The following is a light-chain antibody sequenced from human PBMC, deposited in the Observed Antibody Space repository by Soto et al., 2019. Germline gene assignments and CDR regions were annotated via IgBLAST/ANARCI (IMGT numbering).Light chain of an antibody. Sequence: QSALTQPPSASGSPGQSVTISCTGTSSDVGGYNYVSWYQHHPGKAPKLLIYEVSERPSGVPDRFSGSKSGNTASLTVSGLQAEDEADYYCSSYAGRNTYVIIGGGTKLTVL. CDR1: SSDVGGYNY. J-gene: IGLJ2*01. V-gene: IGLV2-8*01. CDR2: EVS. CDR3: SSYAGRNTYVI.